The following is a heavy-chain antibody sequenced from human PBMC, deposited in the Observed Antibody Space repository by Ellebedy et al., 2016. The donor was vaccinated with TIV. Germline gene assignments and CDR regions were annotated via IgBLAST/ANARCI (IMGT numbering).Heavy chain of an antibody. D-gene: IGHD3-22*01. CDR2: ISGSGGST. Sequence: GESLKISCAASGFTFSSYAMSWVRQAPGKGLEWVSAISGSGGSTYYADSVKGRFTISRDNSKNTLYLQMNSLRAEDTAVYYCATSSGYYYYWGQGTLVTVSS. V-gene: IGHV3-23*01. CDR1: GFTFSSYA. CDR3: ATSSGYYYY. J-gene: IGHJ4*02.